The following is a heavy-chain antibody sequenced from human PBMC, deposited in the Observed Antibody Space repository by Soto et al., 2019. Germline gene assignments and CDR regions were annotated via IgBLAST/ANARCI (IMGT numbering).Heavy chain of an antibody. CDR3: AHLRLTTPFDY. D-gene: IGHD3-22*01. J-gene: IGHJ4*02. V-gene: IGHV2-5*02. Sequence: QITLKESGPTLVKPTQTLTLTCTFSGFSLSTSGVGVGWIRQPPGKTLEWLALIYWDGDKRYSPSLKSRITITKDTSKNQVVLTMTNMDPVDTATYYCAHLRLTTPFDYWGQGTLVTVSS. CDR2: IYWDGDK. CDR1: GFSLSTSGVG.